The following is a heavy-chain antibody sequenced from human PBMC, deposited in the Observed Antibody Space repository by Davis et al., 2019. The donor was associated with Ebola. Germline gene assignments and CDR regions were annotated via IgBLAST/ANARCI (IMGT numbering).Heavy chain of an antibody. J-gene: IGHJ4*02. V-gene: IGHV4-59*12. CDR2: IYYTGST. CDR3: ARGEDCTSASCSTY. CDR1: GGSIRSYY. Sequence: SETLSLTCTVSGGSIRSYYWSWIRQPPGKGLEWIGYIYYTGSTNYNPSLKSRVTISVDTSKNQFSLKLSSVTAADTAVYYCARGEDCTSASCSTYWGQGTLVTVSS. D-gene: IGHD2-2*01.